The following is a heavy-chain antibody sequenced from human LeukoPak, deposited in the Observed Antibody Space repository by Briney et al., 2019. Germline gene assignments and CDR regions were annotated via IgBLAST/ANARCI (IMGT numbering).Heavy chain of an antibody. CDR1: GFTVSSNY. D-gene: IGHD2-21*02. Sequence: QPGGSLRLSCAASGFTVSSNYMSWVRQAPGKGLEWVSVIHSGGSTYYADSVKGRFTISRDNSKNTLYLQMNSLRAEDTAVYYCARYLVVTDAFDIWGQGTMVTVSS. CDR2: IHSGGST. CDR3: ARYLVVTDAFDI. J-gene: IGHJ3*02. V-gene: IGHV3-66*02.